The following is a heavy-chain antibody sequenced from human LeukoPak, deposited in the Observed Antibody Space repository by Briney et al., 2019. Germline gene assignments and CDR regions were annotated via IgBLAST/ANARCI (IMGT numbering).Heavy chain of an antibody. J-gene: IGHJ1*01. Sequence: GRSLRLSCAASGFTFSSYAMHWVRQAPGKGLEWVAVISYDGSNKYYADSVKGRFTISRDNSKNTLYLQMNSLRAEETAVYYCAGSTDDAEYFQHWGQGTLVTVSS. CDR2: ISYDGSNK. V-gene: IGHV3-30-3*01. CDR1: GFTFSSYA. CDR3: AGSTDDAEYFQH. D-gene: IGHD4-17*01.